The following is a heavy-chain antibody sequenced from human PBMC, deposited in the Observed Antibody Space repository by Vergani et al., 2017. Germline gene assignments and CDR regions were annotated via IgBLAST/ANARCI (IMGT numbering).Heavy chain of an antibody. CDR3: ADLYGDDGFSPF. D-gene: IGHD2-21*01. CDR2: ISSDGGST. V-gene: IGHV3-23*04. Sequence: EVQLVASGGGLVQRGGSLRLSCAASGFTFIMHAMSWVRQAPGKGLEWVSTISSDGGSTYYADSVKGRFTISRDNSKNTVYLQINSLRAEDTAFYYCADLYGDDGFSPFWGQGTLVTVSS. CDR1: GFTFIMHA. J-gene: IGHJ4*02.